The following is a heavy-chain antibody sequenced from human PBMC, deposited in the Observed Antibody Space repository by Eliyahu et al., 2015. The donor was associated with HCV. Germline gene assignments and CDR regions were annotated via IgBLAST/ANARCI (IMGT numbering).Heavy chain of an antibody. CDR1: GGSFTXYC. CDR2: VSHRGSI. CDR3: ANSLSGSNYVGGGFDY. V-gene: IGHV4-34*01. D-gene: IGHD5-24*01. J-gene: IGHJ4*02. Sequence: QVQLQQWGAGLLKPSETLSLTCAVXGGSFTXYCWXXIRXTPGKGLEXIGEVSHRGSINYNPXLKSRVTISEDTSKNQFSLKLSSVTAADTAVYYCANSLSGSNYVGGGFDYWGQGTRVTVSS.